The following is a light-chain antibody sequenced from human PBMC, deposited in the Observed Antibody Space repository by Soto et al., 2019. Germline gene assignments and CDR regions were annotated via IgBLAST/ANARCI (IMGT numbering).Light chain of an antibody. CDR2: LAS. CDR1: QGISKY. Sequence: DVEMTQSPSSLSASVGDRVTITCRASQGISKYLAWYQQKPGKVPRLLIYLASTLQSGVPSRFSGSGSGTDFILTNSSLQPEDVATYYCQKYNTAPWTFGQGTKVEIK. V-gene: IGKV1-27*01. CDR3: QKYNTAPWT. J-gene: IGKJ1*01.